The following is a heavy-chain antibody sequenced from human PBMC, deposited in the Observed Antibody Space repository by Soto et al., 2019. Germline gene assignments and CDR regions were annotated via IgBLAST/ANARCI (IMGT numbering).Heavy chain of an antibody. CDR2: IWYDGSNK. Sequence: QVQLVESGGGVVQPGRSLRLSCAASGFTFSGYGMHWVRQAPGKGLEWVAVIWYDGSNKKYADSVKGRFTISRDNSKNTLYLQMNSRRAEDTAVYYCVREYSSGFKVMDYWGQGTLVTVSS. D-gene: IGHD6-19*01. J-gene: IGHJ4*02. V-gene: IGHV3-33*01. CDR3: VREYSSGFKVMDY. CDR1: GFTFSGYG.